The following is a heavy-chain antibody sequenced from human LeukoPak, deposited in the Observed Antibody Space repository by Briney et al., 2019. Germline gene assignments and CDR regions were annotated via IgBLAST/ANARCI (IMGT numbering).Heavy chain of an antibody. CDR1: GFTFSSYG. CDR2: IWYGGSNK. V-gene: IGHV3-30*02. J-gene: IGHJ4*02. D-gene: IGHD3-10*01. CDR3: AKGYGSGSYFFDY. Sequence: GGSLTLSCAASGFTFSSYGMHWVRQAPGKGLEWVAVIWYGGSNKYYADSVKGRFTISRDNSKNTLYLQMNSLRAEDTAVYYCAKGYGSGSYFFDYWGQGTLVTVSS.